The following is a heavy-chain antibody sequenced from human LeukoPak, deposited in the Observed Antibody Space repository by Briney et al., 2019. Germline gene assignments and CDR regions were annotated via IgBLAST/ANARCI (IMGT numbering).Heavy chain of an antibody. CDR1: GFTVTSNY. V-gene: IGHV3-53*01. Sequence: GGSLRLSCAASGFTVTSNYMSWVRQAPGKGLEWVSVIYGGDNTYYADSVKGRFTISRDNSKNMLYLQMNSLRAEDTAVYYCALRKYSSSPSGFDIWGQGTVVTVSS. CDR2: IYGGDNT. J-gene: IGHJ3*02. CDR3: ALRKYSSSPSGFDI. D-gene: IGHD6-13*01.